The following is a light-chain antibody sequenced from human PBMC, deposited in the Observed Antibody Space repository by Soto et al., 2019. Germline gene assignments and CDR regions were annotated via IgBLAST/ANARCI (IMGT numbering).Light chain of an antibody. J-gene: IGKJ1*01. Sequence: EIVLTQSPGTLSLSPGERATLSCRASQSLSSNSLAWYQQKPGQAPRLLIFDASFMATVIPDRFSGSRSGTDFTLTISRLEPEALALYYCHDCGSPHVFGQGTKVQLK. V-gene: IGKV3-20*01. CDR3: HDCGSPHV. CDR1: QSLSSNS. CDR2: DAS.